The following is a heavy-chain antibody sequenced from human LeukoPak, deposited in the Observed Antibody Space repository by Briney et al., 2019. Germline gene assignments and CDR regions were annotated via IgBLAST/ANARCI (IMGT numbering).Heavy chain of an antibody. J-gene: IGHJ4*02. CDR1: GGSISSTYYY. V-gene: IGHV4-39*07. Sequence: PSETLSLTCTVSGGSISSTYYYWGWIRQPPGKGLEWIVSIYDSGSTYYNPSLKSRVTISVDTSKNQFSLKLSSVTAADTAVYYCAREALYYDSSGYYYYFDYWGQGTLVTVSS. CDR2: IYDSGST. D-gene: IGHD3-22*01. CDR3: AREALYYDSSGYYYYFDY.